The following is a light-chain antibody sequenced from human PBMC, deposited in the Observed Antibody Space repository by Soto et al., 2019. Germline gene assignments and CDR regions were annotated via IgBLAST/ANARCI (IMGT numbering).Light chain of an antibody. V-gene: IGKV3-20*01. J-gene: IGKJ1*01. CDR3: QQLAT. CDR2: GAS. CDR1: QSVRNNY. Sequence: EIVLTQSPGTLSLSPGERATLSCRASQSVRNNYLAWYQQKPGQAPRLLIYGASSRATGIPDRFSGSGSGTDFTLTISRLEPEDFAVYYCQQLATFGQGTKVEIK.